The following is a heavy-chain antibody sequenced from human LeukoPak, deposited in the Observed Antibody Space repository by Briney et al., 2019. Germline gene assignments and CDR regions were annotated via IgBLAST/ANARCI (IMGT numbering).Heavy chain of an antibody. J-gene: IGHJ3*02. V-gene: IGHV5-51*01. CDR2: IYPGDSDT. CDR3: ARQLYGSGSYYSYDAFDI. D-gene: IGHD3-10*01. Sequence: GESLKISCKGSGYSFTSYWIGWVRQMPGKGLEWRGIIYPGDSDTRYRPSFQGQVTISADKSISTAYLQWSSLKASDTAMYYCARQLYGSGSYYSYDAFDIWGQGTMVTVSS. CDR1: GYSFTSYW.